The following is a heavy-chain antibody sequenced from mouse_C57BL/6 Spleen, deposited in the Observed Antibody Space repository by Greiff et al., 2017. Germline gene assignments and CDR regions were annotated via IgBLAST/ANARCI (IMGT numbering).Heavy chain of an antibody. CDR2: IHPNSGST. V-gene: IGHV1-64*01. Sequence: QVQLQQPGAELVKPGASVKLSCKASGYTFTSYWMHWVKQRPGQGLEWIGMIHPNSGSTNYNEKFKSKATLTVYKSSSTAYMQLSSLTSEDSAVYYCARSYYGSSSYYAMDYWGQGTSVTVSS. CDR3: ARSYYGSSSYYAMDY. CDR1: GYTFTSYW. J-gene: IGHJ4*01. D-gene: IGHD1-1*01.